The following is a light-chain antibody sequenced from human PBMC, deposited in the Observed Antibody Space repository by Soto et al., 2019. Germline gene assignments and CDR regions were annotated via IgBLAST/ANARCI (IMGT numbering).Light chain of an antibody. CDR1: QSIDNF. Sequence: DIQMTQSPSYLSASVGDRVTITCRPSQSIDNFLAWYQQKPGKVPKXLIYTSSTLQSGVPSRFSVIGSGTDLTINISNLKPEDCETDYGQKHNAAPLTFGGGTKVDNK. V-gene: IGKV1-27*01. CDR2: TSS. J-gene: IGKJ4*01. CDR3: QKHNAAPLT.